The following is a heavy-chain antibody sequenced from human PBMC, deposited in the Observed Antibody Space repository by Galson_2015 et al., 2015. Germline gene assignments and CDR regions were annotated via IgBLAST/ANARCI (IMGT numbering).Heavy chain of an antibody. CDR1: GSTLSNYA. V-gene: IGHV3-23*01. D-gene: IGHD6-13*01. CDR3: AKSGTGSYYYYYMDV. J-gene: IGHJ6*03. CDR2: ISGSGGTT. Sequence: SLRLSCAAAGSTLSNYAMSWVRQAPGKGLEWVSGISGSGGTTYYADSLKGRFTISRDNSKNTLYLQMNSLRAEDTAIYYCAKSGTGSYYYYYMDVWGTGTTVTVSS.